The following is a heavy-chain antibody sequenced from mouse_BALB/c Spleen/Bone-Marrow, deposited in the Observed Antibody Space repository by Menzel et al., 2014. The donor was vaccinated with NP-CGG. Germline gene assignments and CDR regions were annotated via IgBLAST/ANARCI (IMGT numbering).Heavy chain of an antibody. CDR2: IAPGSGST. V-gene: IGHV1S41*01. D-gene: IGHD2-14*01. CDR3: AYYRYDVNY. Sequence: DLGKPGASVKLSCKASGYTFTSYWINWIKQRPGQGLEWIGRIAPGSGSTYYNEMFKGKAILTVDTSSSTAYIQLSSLSSEDSAVYFCAYYRYDVNYWGQGPPLT. CDR1: GYTFTSYW. J-gene: IGHJ2*01.